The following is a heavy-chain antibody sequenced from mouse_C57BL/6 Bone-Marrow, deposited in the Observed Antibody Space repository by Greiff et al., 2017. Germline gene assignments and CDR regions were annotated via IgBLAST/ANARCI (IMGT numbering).Heavy chain of an antibody. J-gene: IGHJ4*01. CDR1: GYTFTSYG. D-gene: IGHD1-1*01. CDR3: AREGFSYRTVAPYYAMDY. Sequence: QVQLQQSGAELARPGASVKLSCKASGYTFTSYGISWVKQRTGQGLEWIGEIYPRSGNTYYNEKFKGKATLTADKSSSTAYMELRSLTSEDSAVYFCAREGFSYRTVAPYYAMDYWGQGTSVTVSS. V-gene: IGHV1-81*01. CDR2: IYPRSGNT.